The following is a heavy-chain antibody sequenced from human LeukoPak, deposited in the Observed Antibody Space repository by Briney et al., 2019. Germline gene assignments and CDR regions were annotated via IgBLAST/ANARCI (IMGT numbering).Heavy chain of an antibody. D-gene: IGHD5-12*01. CDR3: ARFTYERSDWYFDL. CDR2: IYYSGST. V-gene: IGHV4-59*08. CDR1: GDSLSLYY. J-gene: IGHJ2*01. Sequence: PSETLSLTCSVSGDSLSLYYWSWLRQTPGKGLEWIGYIYYSGSTNYNPSLKSRVTISVDTSKNQFSLKLSSVTAADTAVYYCARFTYERSDWYFDLWGRGTLVTVSS.